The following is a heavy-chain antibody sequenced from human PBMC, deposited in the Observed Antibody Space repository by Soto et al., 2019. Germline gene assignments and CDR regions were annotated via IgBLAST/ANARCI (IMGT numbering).Heavy chain of an antibody. V-gene: IGHV6-1*01. CDR2: TYYRSKWTN. CDR1: GDSVSSISAS. Sequence: QTLSLTCAISGDSVSSISASWNWIRQSPSGGLEWLGRTYYRSKWTNDYAVSVKSRITINPDTSKNQFSLQLSSVTPEDTAMYYCVRGYSSSFDYWGQGTMVSVSS. CDR3: VRGYSSSFDY. J-gene: IGHJ4*02. D-gene: IGHD2-15*01.